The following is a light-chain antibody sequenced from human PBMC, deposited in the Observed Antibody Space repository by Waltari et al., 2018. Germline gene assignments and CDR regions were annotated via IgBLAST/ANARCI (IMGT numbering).Light chain of an antibody. CDR1: NSNVRVNP. J-gene: IGLJ2*01. CDR2: SND. V-gene: IGLV1-44*01. CDR3: AAWDDSLRAVV. Sequence: QSVLTQPPSASGTPGQRVTISCSGSNSNVRVNPVTWYQQLPGAAPEVLIYSNDQRPSGVPARISRSKSGTSASLAISGRQSEDEAHYYCAAWDDSLRAVVFGGGTKVTVL.